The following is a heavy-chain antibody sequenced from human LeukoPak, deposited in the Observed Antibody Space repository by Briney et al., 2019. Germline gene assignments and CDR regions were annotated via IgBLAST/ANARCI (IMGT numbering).Heavy chain of an antibody. Sequence: GGSLRLSCAASGXTFSSYAVHWVRQAPGKGREWVGVISYDGSNKYYEDYVKGQFTICRDNSTSTLYLKMNSLRAEDTAVYYCAQQLGWGRWFDYWGQGPLSPSPQ. CDR3: AQQLGWGRWFDY. D-gene: IGHD6-13*01. V-gene: IGHV3-30-3*01. CDR1: GXTFSSYA. CDR2: ISYDGSNK. J-gene: IGHJ4*02.